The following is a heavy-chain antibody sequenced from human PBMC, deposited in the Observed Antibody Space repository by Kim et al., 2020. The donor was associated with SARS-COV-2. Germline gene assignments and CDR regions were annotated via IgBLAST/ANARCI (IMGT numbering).Heavy chain of an antibody. V-gene: IGHV3-15*01. J-gene: IGHJ6*02. CDR2: IKSKTDGGTT. D-gene: IGHD3-22*01. CDR1: GFTFSNAW. CDR3: TTRRGFKGYDSSGYQTGYYGMDV. Sequence: GGSLRLSCAASGFTFSNAWMSWVRQAPGKGLEWVGRIKSKTDGGTTDYAAPVKGRFTISRDDSKNTLYLQMNSLKTEDTAVYYCTTRRGFKGYDSSGYQTGYYGMDVWGQGTTVTVSS.